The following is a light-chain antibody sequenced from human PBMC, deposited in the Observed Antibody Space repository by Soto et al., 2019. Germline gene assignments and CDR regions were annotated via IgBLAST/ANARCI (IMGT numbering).Light chain of an antibody. CDR2: KGT. J-gene: IGLJ1*01. Sequence: QSVLAQPASVSGSPGQSITISCTGTSSDVGAYNPVSWYQQHPHRAPQVIIYKGTQRPSGVSNRFSGSTSGNAASLTISALQADDEADYFCCSSAPESTYVFGTGTKV. CDR3: CSSAPESTYV. V-gene: IGLV2-23*01. CDR1: SSDVGAYNP.